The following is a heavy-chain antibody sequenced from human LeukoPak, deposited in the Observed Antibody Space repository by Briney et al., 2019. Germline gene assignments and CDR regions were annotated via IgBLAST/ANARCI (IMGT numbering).Heavy chain of an antibody. V-gene: IGHV3-15*01. Sequence: GGSLRLSCAASGFTFSSAWMSWVRQAPGKGLEWVGRIKSKTDGGTTDYAAPVKGRSTISRDDSKNTLYLQMNSLKTEDTAVYYCTTDPTYYDILTGYYSGPDYWGQGTLVTVSS. J-gene: IGHJ4*02. CDR2: IKSKTDGGTT. CDR3: TTDPTYYDILTGYYSGPDY. CDR1: GFTFSSAW. D-gene: IGHD3-9*01.